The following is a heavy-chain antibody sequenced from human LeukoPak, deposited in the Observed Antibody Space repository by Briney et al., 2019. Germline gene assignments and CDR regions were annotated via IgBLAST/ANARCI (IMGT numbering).Heavy chain of an antibody. CDR3: ARAPRKDFWSGSSAPDY. V-gene: IGHV4-4*07. CDR1: GGSISSYY. J-gene: IGHJ4*02. Sequence: PSETLSLTCTVSGGSISSYYWSWIRQPAGKGLEWIGRIYTSGSTNYNPSLKSRVTISVDTSKNQFSLKLSSVTAADTAVYYCARAPRKDFWSGSSAPDYWGQGTLVTVSS. D-gene: IGHD3-3*01. CDR2: IYTSGST.